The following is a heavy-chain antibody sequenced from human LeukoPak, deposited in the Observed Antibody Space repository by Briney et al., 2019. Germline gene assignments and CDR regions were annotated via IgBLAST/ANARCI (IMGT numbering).Heavy chain of an antibody. CDR3: ARGTKAGYNLEPFDY. CDR1: GGSMSSYY. J-gene: IGHJ4*02. CDR2: IYYSGST. Sequence: SETLSLTCTVSGGSMSSYYWSWIRQPPGKGLEWIGYIYYSGSTKYNPSLKSRVTISVDTSKNQFSLKLSSVTAADTAVYYCARGTKAGYNLEPFDYWGQGTLVTVSS. V-gene: IGHV4-59*08. D-gene: IGHD5-24*01.